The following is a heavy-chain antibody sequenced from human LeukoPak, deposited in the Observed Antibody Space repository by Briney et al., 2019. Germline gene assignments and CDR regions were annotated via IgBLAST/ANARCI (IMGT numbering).Heavy chain of an antibody. D-gene: IGHD3-22*01. J-gene: IGHJ3*02. V-gene: IGHV3-53*01. Sequence: GGSLRLSCAASGFTFSSYAMHWVRQAPGKGLEWVSFIYSGGSTYYADSVNGRFTISRDNSKNTLYLHMNSLRAEDTAVYYCARDVSGGYDSSGFDIWGQGTMVTVSS. CDR2: IYSGGST. CDR1: GFTFSSYA. CDR3: ARDVSGGYDSSGFDI.